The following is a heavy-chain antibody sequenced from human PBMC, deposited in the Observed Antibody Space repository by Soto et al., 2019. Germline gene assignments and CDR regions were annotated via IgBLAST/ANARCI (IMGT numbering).Heavy chain of an antibody. Sequence: QVQLVQSGAEVRMPGSSVKVSCKASGGTFSTYPINWVRQAPGQGLEWMGGIIPLFGTTKYAQKFKGRVPITADESTSTAYMELSSIRAEDAAVYYCARCATHGSSWYFCFDPWGQGHLVTVAS. V-gene: IGHV1-69*01. CDR2: IIPLFGTT. D-gene: IGHD6-13*01. CDR1: GGTFSTYP. J-gene: IGHJ5*02. CDR3: ARCATHGSSWYFCFDP.